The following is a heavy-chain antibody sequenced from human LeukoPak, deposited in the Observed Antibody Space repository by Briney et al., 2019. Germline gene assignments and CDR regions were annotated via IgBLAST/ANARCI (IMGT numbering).Heavy chain of an antibody. CDR2: ISYDGSNK. CDR3: AVPFNEGPYSGSYQGRAFDI. V-gene: IGHV3-30*03. J-gene: IGHJ3*02. D-gene: IGHD1-26*01. CDR1: GFTFSSYG. Sequence: TGGSLRLSCAASGFTFSSYGMHWVRQAPGKGLEWVAVISYDGSNKYYADSVKGRFTISRDNSKNTLYLQMNSLRAEDTAVYYCAVPFNEGPYSGSYQGRAFDIWGQGTMVTVSS.